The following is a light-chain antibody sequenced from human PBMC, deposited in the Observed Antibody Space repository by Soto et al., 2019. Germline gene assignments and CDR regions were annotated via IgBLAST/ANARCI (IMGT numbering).Light chain of an antibody. CDR2: EVN. CDR1: SSDVGGYNY. V-gene: IGLV2-14*01. Sequence: QSALTQPASVSGYLGQSITISCTGTSSDVGGYNYVSWYQHHPGRAPKLLIYEVNIRPSGVSSHFSGSKSGNTASLTIAGLQAEDEADYYCSSYTDTSTFVFGTGTKVTV. J-gene: IGLJ1*01. CDR3: SSYTDTSTFV.